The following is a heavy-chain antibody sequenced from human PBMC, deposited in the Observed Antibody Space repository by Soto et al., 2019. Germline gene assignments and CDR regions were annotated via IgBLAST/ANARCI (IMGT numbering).Heavy chain of an antibody. CDR2: ITHSGNT. D-gene: IGHD3-9*01. CDR1: GGSLSGSY. CDR3: RLGLVINKDHFDY. J-gene: IGHJ4*02. V-gene: IGHV4-34*01. Sequence: SETLSLTCAVYGGSLSGSYWSWIRQPPGKGLEWIGEITHSGNTNYNPSLKSRVTISVDTSKNQFSLRLSSVTAADTAVYYCRLGLVINKDHFDYWGQGTLVTVSS.